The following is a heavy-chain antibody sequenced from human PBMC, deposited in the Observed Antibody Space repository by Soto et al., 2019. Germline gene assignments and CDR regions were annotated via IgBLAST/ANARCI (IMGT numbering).Heavy chain of an antibody. Sequence: QVQLVQSGAEVRKPGSSVQVSCKASGGTFYTYTFSWVRQAPGQGLEWMGSITPIYPTTNYAEKFQGRLTVTADGSTNTAYMELNSLTSEDTAVYYCARIPRYSFPTSDDLDSWGKGTLVTVSS. V-gene: IGHV1-69*15. CDR2: ITPIYPTT. CDR3: ARIPRYSFPTSDDLDS. J-gene: IGHJ4*02. CDR1: GGTFYTYT. D-gene: IGHD5-18*01.